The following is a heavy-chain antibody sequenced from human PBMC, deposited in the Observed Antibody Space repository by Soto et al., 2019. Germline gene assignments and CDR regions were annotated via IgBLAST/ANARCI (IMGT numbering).Heavy chain of an antibody. CDR2: ISSSSSYI. V-gene: IGHV3-21*01. J-gene: IGHJ4*02. CDR3: AGRLGYCSGGSCYFDY. D-gene: IGHD2-15*01. Sequence: GGSLRLSCAASGFTFSSYAMSWVRQAPGKGLEWVSSISSSSSYIYYADSVKGRFTISRDNAKNSLYLQMNSLRAEDTAVYYCAGRLGYCSGGSCYFDYWGQGTLVTVSS. CDR1: GFTFSSYA.